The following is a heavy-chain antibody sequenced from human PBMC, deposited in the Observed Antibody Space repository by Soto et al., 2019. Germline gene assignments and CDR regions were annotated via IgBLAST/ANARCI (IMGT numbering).Heavy chain of an antibody. V-gene: IGHV3-23*01. Sequence: EVQLWESGGGLVQPGGSLRLSCAASGFSFNNYAMSWVRQAPGKGLEWVSGIGGGGGSTFYADSVRGRFTISRENPKNTLYLQMNSLRAEDTAVYYCAKDGYTSGLNTFDCWGQGTLVTVSS. CDR1: GFSFNNYA. CDR2: IGGGGGST. J-gene: IGHJ4*02. CDR3: AKDGYTSGLNTFDC. D-gene: IGHD6-19*01.